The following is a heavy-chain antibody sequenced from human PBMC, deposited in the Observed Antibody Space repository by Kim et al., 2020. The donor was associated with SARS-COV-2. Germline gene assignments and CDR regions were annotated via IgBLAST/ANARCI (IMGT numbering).Heavy chain of an antibody. J-gene: IGHJ4*02. CDR3: ARVVITFGGVIVGPHSLDY. D-gene: IGHD3-16*02. CDR1: GFTFSSYG. CDR2: ISYDGSNK. V-gene: IGHV3-33*05. Sequence: GGSLRLSCAASGFTFSSYGMHWVRQAPGKGLEWVAVISYDGSNKYYADSVKGRFTISRDNSKNTLYLQMNSLRAEDTAVYYCARVVITFGGVIVGPHSLDYWGQGTLVTVSS.